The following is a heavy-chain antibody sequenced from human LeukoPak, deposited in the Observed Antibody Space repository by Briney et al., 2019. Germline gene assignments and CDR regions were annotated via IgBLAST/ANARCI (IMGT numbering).Heavy chain of an antibody. CDR3: ARDGPLGY. CDR2: ISSSGSII. D-gene: IGHD1-26*01. J-gene: IGHJ4*02. CDR1: GFTFSSYE. V-gene: IGHV3-48*03. Sequence: GGSLRLSCAASGFTFSSYEMNWVRQAPGKGLDWVSYISSSGSIIYYADSVKGRFTISRDNAKNSLYLQMNSLRAEDTAVYYCARDGPLGYWGQGTLVTVSS.